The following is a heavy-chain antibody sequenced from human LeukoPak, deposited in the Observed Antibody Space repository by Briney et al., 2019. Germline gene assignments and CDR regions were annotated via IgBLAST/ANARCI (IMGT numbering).Heavy chain of an antibody. V-gene: IGHV4-39*07. CDR2: IYYSGNT. J-gene: IGHJ4*02. D-gene: IGHD1-26*01. CDR3: ARSPMAFDGSSIRGWYYFDY. Sequence: SETLSLTCTVSGVSISSSNSYWGWIRQPPGKGLEWIGSIYYSGNTYYNASLKSQVSISIDTSKNQFSLKLSSVTAADTAVYYCARSPMAFDGSSIRGWYYFDYWGQGTLVTVSS. CDR1: GVSISSSNSY.